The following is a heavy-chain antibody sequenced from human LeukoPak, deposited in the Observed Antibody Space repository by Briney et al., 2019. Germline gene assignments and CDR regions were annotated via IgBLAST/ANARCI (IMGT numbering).Heavy chain of an antibody. D-gene: IGHD4-23*01. CDR3: AKDGPMVRRGIDY. J-gene: IGHJ4*02. Sequence: QAGGSLRLSCAASGFTFSSYAMSWVRQAPGKGLEWVSAISGSGGSTCYADSVKGRFTISRDNSKNTLYLQMNSLRAKDTAVYYCAKDGPMVRRGIDYWGQGTLVTVSS. CDR2: ISGSGGST. CDR1: GFTFSSYA. V-gene: IGHV3-23*01.